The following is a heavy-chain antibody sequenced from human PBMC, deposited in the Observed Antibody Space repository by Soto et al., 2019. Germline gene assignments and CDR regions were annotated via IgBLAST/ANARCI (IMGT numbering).Heavy chain of an antibody. CDR1: GFTFSSYA. CDR3: ARDPDSSGYYYGMDV. V-gene: IGHV3-30*04. Sequence: GGSLRLSCAASGFTFSSYAMHWVRQAPGKGLEWVAVISYDGSNKYYADSVKGRFTISRDNSKNTLYLQMNSLRAEDTTVYYCARDPDSSGYYYGMDVWGQGTTVTVSS. D-gene: IGHD6-25*01. J-gene: IGHJ6*02. CDR2: ISYDGSNK.